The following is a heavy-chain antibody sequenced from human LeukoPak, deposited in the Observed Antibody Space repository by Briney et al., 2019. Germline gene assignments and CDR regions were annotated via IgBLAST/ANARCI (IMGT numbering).Heavy chain of an antibody. CDR2: INPNSGGT. V-gene: IGHV1-2*02. J-gene: IGHJ6*03. CDR1: GYTFTSYD. D-gene: IGHD6-13*01. CDR3: ARGCIAAAGTPPYYYYYYMDV. Sequence: ASVKVSCKASGYTFTSYDTNWVRQATGQGLEWMGWINPNSGGTNYAQKFQGRVTMTRDTSISTAYMELSRLRSDDTAVYYCARGCIAAAGTPPYYYYYYMDVWGKGTTVTISS.